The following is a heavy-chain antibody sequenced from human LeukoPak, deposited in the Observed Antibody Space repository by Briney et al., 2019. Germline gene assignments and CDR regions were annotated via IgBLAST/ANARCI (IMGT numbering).Heavy chain of an antibody. CDR1: GFTFSSYS. CDR2: ISSSSSYI. J-gene: IGHJ3*02. Sequence: PGGSLRLSCAAYGFTFSSYSMNWVRQAPGKGLEWVSPISSSSSYIYYADSVKGRFTISRDNAKNSLYLQMTGLRAEDTAVYYCARVGFIVATIYAFDIWGQGTMVTVSS. CDR3: ARVGFIVATIYAFDI. V-gene: IGHV3-21*01. D-gene: IGHD5-12*01.